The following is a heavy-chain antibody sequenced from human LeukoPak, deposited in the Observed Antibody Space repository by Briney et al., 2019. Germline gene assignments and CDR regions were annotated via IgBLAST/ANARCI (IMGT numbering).Heavy chain of an antibody. CDR3: AKALYCSGGSCYSIVEYFQH. D-gene: IGHD2-15*01. Sequence: PGGTLRLSCAASGFTFSSYGMSWVRQAPGKGLEWVSAISGSGGSTYYADSVKGRFTISRDNSKNTLYLQMNSLRAEDTTVYYCAKALYCSGGSCYSIVEYFQHWGQGTLVTVS. CDR2: ISGSGGST. V-gene: IGHV3-23*01. CDR1: GFTFSSYG. J-gene: IGHJ1*01.